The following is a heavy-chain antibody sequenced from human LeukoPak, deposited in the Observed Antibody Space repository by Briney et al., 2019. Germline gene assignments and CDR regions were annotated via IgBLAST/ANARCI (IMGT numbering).Heavy chain of an antibody. CDR1: GFTFSSYA. CDR3: ARLYSGYV. V-gene: IGHV3-30-3*01. J-gene: IGHJ4*02. Sequence: GRSLRLSCAASGFTFSSYAMHWVRQAPGKGLEWVAVISYDGSNKYYADSVKGRFTISRDNSKNTLYLQMNSLRAEDTAVYYCARLYSGYVWGQGTLVTVSS. CDR2: ISYDGSNK. D-gene: IGHD5-12*01.